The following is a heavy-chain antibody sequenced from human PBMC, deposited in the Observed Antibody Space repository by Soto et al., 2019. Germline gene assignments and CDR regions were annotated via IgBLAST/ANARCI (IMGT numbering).Heavy chain of an antibody. CDR2: IFYSGTI. Sequence: QVQLQESGPGLVKPSETLSLICTVSGGSIGSHYWSWIRQPPGKGLELIGHIFYSGTINYNPSLKSQVTIAVDTSKSQFSLKLSSLTAADTAVYYCAGEGRVGVGVDCWGQGTLVTVSS. J-gene: IGHJ4*02. V-gene: IGHV4-59*08. D-gene: IGHD1-26*01. CDR3: AGEGRVGVGVDC. CDR1: GGSIGSHY.